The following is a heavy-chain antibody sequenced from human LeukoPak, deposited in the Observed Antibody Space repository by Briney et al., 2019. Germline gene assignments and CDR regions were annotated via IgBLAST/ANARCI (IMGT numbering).Heavy chain of an antibody. CDR1: GFTFCRYS. V-gene: IGHV3-21*01. Sequence: AGGSVSLSCAASGFTFCRYSMIWVPPAPGKGLELVSSIRIRSSYINHAYSVKGRFTISRHNAKTPRYLQMNSLRAEDTAVYYCARERHCPLDKWGQETQVTVSS. J-gene: IGHJ4*02. CDR3: ARERHCPLDK. D-gene: IGHD2-21*02. CDR2: IRIRSSYI.